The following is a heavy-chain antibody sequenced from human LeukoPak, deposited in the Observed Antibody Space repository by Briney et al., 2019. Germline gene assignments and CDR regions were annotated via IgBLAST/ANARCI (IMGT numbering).Heavy chain of an antibody. V-gene: IGHV4-39*01. CDR1: GGSISSSSYY. J-gene: IGHJ4*02. CDR3: ARPAQGSSGWYFAGYFDY. CDR2: IYYSGST. Sequence: PSETLSLTCTVSGGSISSSSYYWGWIRQPPGKGLEWIGSIYYSGSTYYNPSLKSRVTISVDTSKNQFSLKLSSVTAADTAVYYCARPAQGSSGWYFAGYFDYWGQGTLVTVSS. D-gene: IGHD6-19*01.